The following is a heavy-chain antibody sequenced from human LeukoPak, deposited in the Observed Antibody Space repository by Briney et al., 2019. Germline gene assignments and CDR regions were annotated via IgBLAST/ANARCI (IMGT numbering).Heavy chain of an antibody. CDR3: ARDVVGGFGEFYGMDV. CDR1: GGSISSYY. D-gene: IGHD3-10*01. V-gene: IGHV4-59*01. CDR2: IYYSGST. Sequence: SGTLSLTCTVSGGSISSYYWSWIRQPPGKGLEWIGYIYYSGSTNYNPSLKSRVTISVDTSKNQFSLKLSSVTAADTAVYYCARDVVGGFGEFYGMDVWGQGTTVTVSS. J-gene: IGHJ6*02.